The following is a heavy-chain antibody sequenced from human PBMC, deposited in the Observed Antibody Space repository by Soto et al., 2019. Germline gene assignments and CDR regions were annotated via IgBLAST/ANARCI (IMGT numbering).Heavy chain of an antibody. CDR2: ISAYNGNT. D-gene: IGHD6-13*01. CDR3: ARGLRAAGKGGDYYYCYGMDV. V-gene: IGHV1-18*04. Sequence: ASVKVSCKASGYTFTSYGISWVRQAPGQGLEWMGWISAYNGNTNYAQKLQGRVTMTTDTSTSTAYMELRSLRSDDTAVYYCARGLRAAGKGGDYYYCYGMDVWGQGTTVTVSS. CDR1: GYTFTSYG. J-gene: IGHJ6*02.